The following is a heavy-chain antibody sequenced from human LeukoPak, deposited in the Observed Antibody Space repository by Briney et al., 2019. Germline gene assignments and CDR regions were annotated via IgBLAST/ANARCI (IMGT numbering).Heavy chain of an antibody. D-gene: IGHD1-26*01. CDR2: ISAYNGNT. V-gene: IGHV1-18*01. CDR1: GYTFTSYD. Sequence: GASVKVSCKASGYTFTSYDISWVRQAPGQGLERMGWISAYNGNTNYAQKLQGRVTMTTDTSTSTAYMELRSLRSDDTAVYYCARGGIVGATFFPYYFDYWGQGTLVTVSS. J-gene: IGHJ4*02. CDR3: ARGGIVGATFFPYYFDY.